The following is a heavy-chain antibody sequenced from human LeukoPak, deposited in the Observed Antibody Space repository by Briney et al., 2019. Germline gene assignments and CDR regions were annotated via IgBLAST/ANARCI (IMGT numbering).Heavy chain of an antibody. D-gene: IGHD3/OR15-3a*01. V-gene: IGHV1-18*04. CDR2: ISPYNGNT. J-gene: IGHJ5*02. Sequence: ASVKVSCKASGYTFTGYYMHWVRQAPGQGLEWMGWISPYNGNTNYAPKVQGRVTMTTGTSTSTAYMELRSLGSDDTAVYYCARDRDFVPDPWGQGTLVIVSS. CDR1: GYTFTGYY. CDR3: ARDRDFVPDP.